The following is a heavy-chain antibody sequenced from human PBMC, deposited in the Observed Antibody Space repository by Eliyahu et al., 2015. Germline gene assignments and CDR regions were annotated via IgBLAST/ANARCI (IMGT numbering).Heavy chain of an antibody. CDR3: ARDFGETSGGYYFY. CDR2: IIPIFGTA. J-gene: IGHJ4*02. Sequence: EVKKPGSSVKVSCEASGATLSSYSISWVRQAPGQGLEWMGGIIPIFGTANYAQKFQGRVTITADESTSTAYMELSSLRSEDTAVYYCARDFGETSGGYYFYWGQGTLVTVSS. CDR1: GATLSSYS. V-gene: IGHV1-69*01. D-gene: IGHD1-26*01.